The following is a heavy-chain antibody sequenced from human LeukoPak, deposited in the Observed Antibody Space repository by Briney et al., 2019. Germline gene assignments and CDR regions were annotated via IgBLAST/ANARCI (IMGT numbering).Heavy chain of an antibody. D-gene: IGHD3-10*01. V-gene: IGHV3-30*04. CDR2: ISYGGRNK. CDR3: ARDMAWFDP. J-gene: IGHJ5*02. Sequence: AGTLTLSCTASGGTFSTYDMHWVRQAPGKGLEWVAVISYGGRNKDYADSVKGRFTISRDNSENTLYLQMNSLITGDTAVYYCARDMAWFDPWGQGTLVTVSS. CDR1: GGTFSTYD.